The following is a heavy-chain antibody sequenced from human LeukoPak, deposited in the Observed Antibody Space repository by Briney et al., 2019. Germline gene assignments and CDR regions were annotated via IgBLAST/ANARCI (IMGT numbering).Heavy chain of an antibody. D-gene: IGHD3-22*01. V-gene: IGHV3-23*01. CDR3: ARWADSSGYGYDY. CDR2: ISGSGGST. Sequence: GGSLRLSCAASGFTFSSYWMHWVRQAPGKGLEWVSAISGSGGSTYYADSVKGRFTISRDNSRNTLYLQMNSLRAEDTAVYYCARWADSSGYGYDYWGQGTLVTVSS. CDR1: GFTFSSYW. J-gene: IGHJ4*02.